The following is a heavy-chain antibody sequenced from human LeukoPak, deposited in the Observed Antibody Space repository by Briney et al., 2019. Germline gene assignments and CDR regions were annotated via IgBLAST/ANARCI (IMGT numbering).Heavy chain of an antibody. Sequence: GESLKISCKGSGYSFTSYWIGWVRQMPGKGLEWMGIIYPGDSDTRYSPSFQGQVTISADKSISTAYLQWSSLKASDTAMYYCARVGPVATYYYYGMDVWGQGTTVTVSS. J-gene: IGHJ6*02. CDR3: ARVGPVATYYYYGMDV. V-gene: IGHV5-51*01. CDR2: IYPGDSDT. D-gene: IGHD2-2*01. CDR1: GYSFTSYW.